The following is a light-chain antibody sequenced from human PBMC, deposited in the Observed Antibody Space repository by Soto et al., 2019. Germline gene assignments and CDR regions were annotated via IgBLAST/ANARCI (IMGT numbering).Light chain of an antibody. CDR3: QPYNYWPLT. V-gene: IGKV1-5*01. J-gene: IGKJ4*01. Sequence: DFQMTQSPSTLSAPVGDRVTITCRASQTITTWMAWYQQKPGKAPKLLVYDASTLQSGVATRFSGSRSGPEFTLTINRLQSEDFAIYYCQPYNYWPLTFGGGTKVDIK. CDR1: QTITTW. CDR2: DAS.